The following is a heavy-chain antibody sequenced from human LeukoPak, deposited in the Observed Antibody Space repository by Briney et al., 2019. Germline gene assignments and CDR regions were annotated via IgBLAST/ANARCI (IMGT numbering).Heavy chain of an antibody. CDR2: VSGSGGST. Sequence: PGGSLRLSCAASGFSFSSFGMTWVRQAPGKGLEWVSGVSGSGGSTYYADSVKGRFTISRDNSKNTLYLQMNSLRAEDTAVYYCARDSYYDSSGYAFDIWGQGTMVTVSS. D-gene: IGHD3-22*01. CDR3: ARDSYYDSSGYAFDI. V-gene: IGHV3-23*01. J-gene: IGHJ3*02. CDR1: GFSFSSFG.